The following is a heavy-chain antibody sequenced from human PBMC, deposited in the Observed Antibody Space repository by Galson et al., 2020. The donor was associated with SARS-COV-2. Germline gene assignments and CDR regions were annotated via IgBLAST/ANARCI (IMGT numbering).Heavy chain of an antibody. Sequence: GESLKISCAASGFAFSLYAIHWVRQAPGKGLEWVAVISYDGNNEYYADSVKGRFTISRDNSKNTLYLQMNSLRPEDTAVYYCARDGQKTDCDSGSCFYDAFDIWGLGTMVTVSS. J-gene: IGHJ3*02. D-gene: IGHD2-15*01. CDR1: GFAFSLYA. CDR2: ISYDGNNE. V-gene: IGHV3-30-3*01. CDR3: ARDGQKTDCDSGSCFYDAFDI.